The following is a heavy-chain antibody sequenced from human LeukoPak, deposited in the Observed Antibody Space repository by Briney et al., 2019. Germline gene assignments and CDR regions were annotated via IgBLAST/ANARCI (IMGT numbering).Heavy chain of an antibody. J-gene: IGHJ4*02. V-gene: IGHV3-64*02. CDR1: GFTFSSYA. CDR3: ARMTFGSGTVD. CDR2: ISSNGGST. Sequence: GGSLRLSCAASGFTFSSYAMHWVRQAPGKGLEYVSGISSNGGSTYYAGSVKGRFTISRDNSKNTVNLQMGSLRIEDTAVYHCARMTFGSGTVDWGQGILVTVSS. D-gene: IGHD3-10*01.